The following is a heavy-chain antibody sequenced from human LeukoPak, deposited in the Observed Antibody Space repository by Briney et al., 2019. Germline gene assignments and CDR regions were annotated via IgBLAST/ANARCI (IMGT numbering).Heavy chain of an antibody. CDR1: GYTFTGYY. CDR3: ARSYLSRRAYFDY. V-gene: IGHV1-2*02. Sequence: RASVKVSCKASGYTFTGYYMHWVRQAPGQGLEWMGWINPNSGGTNYAQKFQGRVTMTRDTSISTAYMELSRLRSDDTAVYYCARSYLSRRAYFDYWGQGTLVTVSS. J-gene: IGHJ4*02. CDR2: INPNSGGT.